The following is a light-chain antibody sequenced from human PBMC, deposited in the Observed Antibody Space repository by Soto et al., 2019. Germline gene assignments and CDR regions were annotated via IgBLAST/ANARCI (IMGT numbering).Light chain of an antibody. J-gene: IGKJ1*01. CDR1: QSVSSSH. V-gene: IGKV3-15*01. CDR3: QQYNNWPRT. Sequence: EIVLTQSPGTLSLSPGERATLSCRASQSVSSSHLAWYQHKPGQAPRLLIYAASTRATGIPARFSGSGSGTEFTLTISSLQSEDFAIYYCQQYNNWPRTFGQGTKVDIK. CDR2: AAS.